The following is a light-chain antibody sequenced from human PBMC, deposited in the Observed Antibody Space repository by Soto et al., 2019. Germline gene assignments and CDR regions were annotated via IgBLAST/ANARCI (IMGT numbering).Light chain of an antibody. CDR1: QGISSY. Sequence: DLQLTQSPSFLSASVGDRVTITCRASQGISSYLAWYQQKPGKAPKLLIYAASTLQSGVPSRFSGSGSGTEFTLTISSPQPEDFATYYCQQLNSYPFTFGPRTKVDIK. J-gene: IGKJ3*01. V-gene: IGKV1-9*01. CDR2: AAS. CDR3: QQLNSYPFT.